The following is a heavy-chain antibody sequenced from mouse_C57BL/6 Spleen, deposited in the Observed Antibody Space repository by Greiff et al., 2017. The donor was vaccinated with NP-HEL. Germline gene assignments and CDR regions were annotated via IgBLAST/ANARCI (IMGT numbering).Heavy chain of an antibody. J-gene: IGHJ3*01. CDR1: GYTFTSYW. D-gene: IGHD1-1*01. CDR2: IDPSDSYT. Sequence: QVQLQQPGAELVMPGASVKLSCKASGYTFTSYWMHWVKQRPGQGLEWIGEIDPSDSYTNYNQKFKGKSTLTVDKSSSTAYMQLSSLTSEDSAVYYCARSGYYGSRTAWFAYWGQGTLVTVSA. V-gene: IGHV1-69*01. CDR3: ARSGYYGSRTAWFAY.